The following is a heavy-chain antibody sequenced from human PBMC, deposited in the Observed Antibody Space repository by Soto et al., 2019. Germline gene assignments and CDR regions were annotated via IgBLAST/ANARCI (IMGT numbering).Heavy chain of an antibody. CDR2: INAGNGNT. CDR3: ARVRLLGNYCSGGSCYSEGEYYFDY. D-gene: IGHD2-15*01. J-gene: IGHJ4*02. Sequence: ASVKVSCKASGYTFTSYAMHWVRQAPGQRLEWMGWINAGNGNTKYSQKFQGRVTITRDTSASTAYMELSSLRSEDTAVYYCARVRLLGNYCSGGSCYSEGEYYFDYWGQGTLVTVSS. CDR1: GYTFTSYA. V-gene: IGHV1-3*01.